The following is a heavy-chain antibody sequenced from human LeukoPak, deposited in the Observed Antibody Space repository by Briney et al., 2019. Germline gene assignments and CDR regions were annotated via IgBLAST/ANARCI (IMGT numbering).Heavy chain of an antibody. CDR3: ARDFGDSSGYDPTNFDY. J-gene: IGHJ4*02. CDR1: GYTFTSYY. Sequence: ASVNVSCKASGYTFTSYYMHWVRQAPGQGLEWMGIINPSGGSTSYAQKFQGRVTMTRDTSTSTVYMELSSLRSEDTAVYYCARDFGDSSGYDPTNFDYWGQGTLVTVSS. D-gene: IGHD3-22*01. V-gene: IGHV1-46*01. CDR2: INPSGGST.